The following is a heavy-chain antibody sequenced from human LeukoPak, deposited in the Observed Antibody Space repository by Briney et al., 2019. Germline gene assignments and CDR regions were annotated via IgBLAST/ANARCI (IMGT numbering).Heavy chain of an antibody. CDR2: IYHSGSA. CDR1: GGSINNYY. D-gene: IGHD6-19*01. CDR3: ARDRGPYSSGWYWFDP. V-gene: IGHV4-4*07. Sequence: SETLSLTCTVSGGSINNYYWSWIRQPAGKGLEWIGRIYHSGSADVTPSLKSRDTISVDKSKNQFSLKLSSVTAADTAVYYCARDRGPYSSGWYWFDPWGQGTLVTVSS. J-gene: IGHJ5*02.